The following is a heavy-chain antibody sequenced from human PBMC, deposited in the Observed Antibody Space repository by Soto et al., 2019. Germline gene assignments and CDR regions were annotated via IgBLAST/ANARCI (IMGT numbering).Heavy chain of an antibody. CDR2: IHHTGTT. CDR3: ARSSGYLPGGY. Sequence: LAETLSLTCGVSGYLISSGYYWGWIRQPPGKGLEWIGIIHHTGTTYYNPSLKSQVTISVDTSNNQFSLKLTSVTAADTAVYFCARSSGYLPGGYWGQGTQVTVSS. V-gene: IGHV4-38-2*01. D-gene: IGHD5-12*01. J-gene: IGHJ4*02. CDR1: GYLISSGYY.